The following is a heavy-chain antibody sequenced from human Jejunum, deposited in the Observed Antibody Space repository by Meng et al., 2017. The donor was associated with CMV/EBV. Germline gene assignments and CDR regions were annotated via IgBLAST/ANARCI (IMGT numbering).Heavy chain of an antibody. Sequence: GYTFTTYYMHWVRRAPGQGLEWMGLINSGGGSTSYAQKFQGRVTMTRDTSTSTVYMELSSLKSEDTAVYYCARDRDSSGWRGAFDIWGQGTMVTVSS. CDR2: INSGGGST. V-gene: IGHV1-46*01. CDR1: GYTFTTYY. J-gene: IGHJ3*02. D-gene: IGHD3-22*01. CDR3: ARDRDSSGWRGAFDI.